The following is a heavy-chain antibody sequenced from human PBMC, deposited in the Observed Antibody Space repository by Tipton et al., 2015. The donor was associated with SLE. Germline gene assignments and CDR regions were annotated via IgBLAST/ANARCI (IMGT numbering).Heavy chain of an antibody. CDR2: IYTSGST. J-gene: IGHJ6*02. Sequence: TLSLTCTVSGVSLDSYFWSLVRLPVGRGLEWIGRIYTSGSTNFNPSLKSRVTMPIDTSKKQFSLRLNSVTAADTAVYYCARADAGYYNGLDVWGQGATVTVSS. V-gene: IGHV4-4*07. CDR1: GVSLDSYF. CDR3: ARADAGYYNGLDV.